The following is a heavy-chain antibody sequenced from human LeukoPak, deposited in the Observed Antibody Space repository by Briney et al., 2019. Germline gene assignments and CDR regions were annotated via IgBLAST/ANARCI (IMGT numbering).Heavy chain of an antibody. CDR3: ARDQASTYYDFWSGSAGDYFDY. J-gene: IGHJ4*02. Sequence: GGSLRLSCAASGFPFSTYWMDWVRQAPGKGLVWVSRINSDGTYTTYADSVKGRFTISRDNAKNTLYLQMNSLRADDTAVYYCARDQASTYYDFWSGSAGDYFDYWGQGTLVTVSS. D-gene: IGHD3-3*01. CDR1: GFPFSTYW. V-gene: IGHV3-74*01. CDR2: INSDGTYT.